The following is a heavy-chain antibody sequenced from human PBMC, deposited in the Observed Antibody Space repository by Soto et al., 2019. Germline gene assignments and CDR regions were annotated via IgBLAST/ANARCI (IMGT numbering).Heavy chain of an antibody. Sequence: QVQLQESGPGLVKPSQTLSLTCTVSGGSISSGGYYWSWIRQHPGKGLEWIGYIYYSGSTYYNPSLKSRVTISVDTSKNQFALKLSSVTAADTAVYYCARDPITIFGYYMDVWGKGTTVTVSS. CDR1: GGSISSGGYY. CDR3: ARDPITIFGYYMDV. J-gene: IGHJ6*03. CDR2: IYYSGST. V-gene: IGHV4-31*03. D-gene: IGHD3-3*01.